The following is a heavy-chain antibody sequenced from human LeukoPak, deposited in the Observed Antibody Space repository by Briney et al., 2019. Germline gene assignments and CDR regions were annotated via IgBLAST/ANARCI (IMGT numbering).Heavy chain of an antibody. Sequence: QPGGSLRLSWAASGFTFSNYRMSWVRQAQGKGLEWVANMNQDGSEKYYVDSVKGRFTISRDNAKNSLYLQMNSLRAEDTAVYYCARQWRDLQLGYWGQGTLVTVSS. CDR1: GFTFSNYR. CDR3: ARQWRDLQLGY. V-gene: IGHV3-7*01. CDR2: MNQDGSEK. J-gene: IGHJ4*02. D-gene: IGHD4-11*01.